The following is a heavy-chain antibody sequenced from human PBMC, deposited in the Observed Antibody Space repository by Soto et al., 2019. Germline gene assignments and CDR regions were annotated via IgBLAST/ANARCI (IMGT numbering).Heavy chain of an antibody. CDR2: IYYSGST. Sequence: PSETLSLTYTVSGGSVSSSSYYWGWIRQPPGKGLEWIGSIYYSGSTYYNPSLKSRVTISVDTSKNQFSLKLSSVTAADTAVYYCARLRWSGPDNFFDYWGQGTQVTVSS. CDR1: GGSVSSSSYY. J-gene: IGHJ4*02. CDR3: ARLRWSGPDNFFDY. V-gene: IGHV4-39*01. D-gene: IGHD6-13*01.